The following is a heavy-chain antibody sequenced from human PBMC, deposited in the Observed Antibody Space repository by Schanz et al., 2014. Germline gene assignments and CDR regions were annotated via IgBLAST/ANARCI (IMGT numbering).Heavy chain of an antibody. Sequence: QIQLVQSGPEVKKPGASVRVSCKASGYTFTTYAMSWVRQAPGQGLEWVGWISVYTGNTKYGQKVQGRVTMTADTSANTAYMELRSLRSDDTAVYYCARDAADFYDILTEEDYWGKGTLVTVSS. CDR3: ARDAADFYDILTEEDY. J-gene: IGHJ4*02. CDR1: GYTFTTYA. D-gene: IGHD3-9*01. V-gene: IGHV1-18*01. CDR2: ISVYTGNT.